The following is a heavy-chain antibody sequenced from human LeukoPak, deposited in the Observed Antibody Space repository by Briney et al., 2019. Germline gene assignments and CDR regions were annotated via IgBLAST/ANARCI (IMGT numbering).Heavy chain of an antibody. CDR1: GGSVSSGDYC. J-gene: IGHJ4*02. V-gene: IGHV4-31*03. CDR3: VRDGSGYSVSFDF. Sequence: SETLSLTCTVSGGSVSSGDYCWSWIRQHPEKGLEWIGFICFSGSTYYNASLKSRVTISVDTSKNQFSLMLTSVTAGDTAVYYCVRDGSGYSVSFDFWGQGTLVTVPS. CDR2: ICFSGST. D-gene: IGHD3-3*01.